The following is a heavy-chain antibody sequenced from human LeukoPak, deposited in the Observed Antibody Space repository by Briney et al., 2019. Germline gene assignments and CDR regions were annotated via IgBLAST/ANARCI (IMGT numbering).Heavy chain of an antibody. Sequence: EASVKVSCKVSGYTLTELSMHWVRQAPGKGLEWMGGFDPEDGETIYAQKFQGRVTMTEDTSTDTAYMELSSLRSEDTAVYYCATDITMVRGVIIPRPPHFDYWGQGTLVTVSS. CDR1: GYTLTELS. CDR2: FDPEDGET. D-gene: IGHD3-10*01. V-gene: IGHV1-24*01. J-gene: IGHJ4*02. CDR3: ATDITMVRGVIIPRPPHFDY.